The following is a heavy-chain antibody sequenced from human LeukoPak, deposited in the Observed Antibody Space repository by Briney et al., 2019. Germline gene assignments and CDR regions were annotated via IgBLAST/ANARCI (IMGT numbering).Heavy chain of an antibody. V-gene: IGHV1-2*02. Sequence: ASVKVSCKASGYTFISYYMHWVRQAPGQGLEWMGWINPNSGGTNYAQKFQGRVTMTRDTSISTAYMELSRLRSDDTAVYYCARVNRSSGAFDYWGQGTLVTVSS. CDR2: INPNSGGT. J-gene: IGHJ4*02. D-gene: IGHD6-13*01. CDR3: ARVNRSSGAFDY. CDR1: GYTFISYY.